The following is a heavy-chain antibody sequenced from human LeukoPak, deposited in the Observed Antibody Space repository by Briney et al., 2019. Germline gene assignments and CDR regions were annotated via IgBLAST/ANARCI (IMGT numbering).Heavy chain of an antibody. J-gene: IGHJ4*02. CDR1: GYTFTSYY. D-gene: IGHD3-16*02. CDR3: AKPGGETCGGVIVHDYFDY. CDR2: INPSGGST. Sequence: GASVKVSCKASGYTFTSYYMHWVRQAPGQGLEWRGIINPSGGSTSYAQKFQGRVTMTRDMSTSTVYMELSSLRSEDTAVYYCAKPGGETCGGVIVHDYFDYWGQGTLVTVSS. V-gene: IGHV1-46*01.